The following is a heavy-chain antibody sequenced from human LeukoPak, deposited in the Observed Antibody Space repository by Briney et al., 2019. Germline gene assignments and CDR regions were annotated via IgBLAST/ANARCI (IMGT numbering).Heavy chain of an antibody. CDR1: GFTFSDHF. J-gene: IGHJ4*02. D-gene: IGHD6-19*01. CDR2: SRNKAKSYTT. Sequence: GGSLRLSCAVSGFTFSDHFLDWVRQAPGKGLEWVGRSRNKAKSYTTEYAASVKGRFTISRDDSKHSLYLQMNSLETEDTAVYYCVRVGSVSGSDYLDYWGQGTLVTVSS. CDR3: VRVGSVSGSDYLDY. V-gene: IGHV3-72*01.